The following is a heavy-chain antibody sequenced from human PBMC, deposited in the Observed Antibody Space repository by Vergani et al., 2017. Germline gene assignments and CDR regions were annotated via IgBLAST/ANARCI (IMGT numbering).Heavy chain of an antibody. CDR2: ISSSSSYI. CDR1: GFTFSSYS. D-gene: IGHD6-13*01. V-gene: IGHV3-21*01. J-gene: IGHJ4*02. CDR3: AGVYSSRPEAGEVY. Sequence: EVQLVESGGGLVKPGGSLRLSCAASGFTFSSYSMNWVRQAPGKGLEWVSSISSSSSYIYYADSVKGRFTISRDNAKNSLYLQMNSLRAEDTAVYYCAGVYSSRPEAGEVYWGQGTLVTVSS.